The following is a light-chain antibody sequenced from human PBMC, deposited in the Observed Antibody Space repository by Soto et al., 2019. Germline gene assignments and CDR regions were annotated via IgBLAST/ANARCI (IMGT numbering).Light chain of an antibody. V-gene: IGKV2-28*01. J-gene: IGKJ3*01. Sequence: DVVMTQSPLSLPVTPGEPASISCRSSQSLLYSNGYNYLDWYLQKPWQSPQLLIYLGSYRASGVPDRFTGSGSGTDFTLKISRVEAEDVGVYYCMQALQTPFTFGPGTKVEIK. CDR1: QSLLYSNGYNY. CDR3: MQALQTPFT. CDR2: LGS.